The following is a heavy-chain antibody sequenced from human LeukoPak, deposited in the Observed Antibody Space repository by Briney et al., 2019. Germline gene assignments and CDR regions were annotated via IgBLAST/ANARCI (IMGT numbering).Heavy chain of an antibody. V-gene: IGHV4-34*01. CDR2: INHSGST. CDR3: SRGRYYDFWSGYSFNWFDP. J-gene: IGHJ5*02. D-gene: IGHD3-3*01. Sequence: SETLSLTCAVYGGSFSDYYWSWIRQPPGKGLEWIGEINHSGSTNYNPSLKSRVTISVDTSKNQFSLKLSSVTAADTAVYYCSRGRYYDFWSGYSFNWFDPWGQGTLVTVSS. CDR1: GGSFSDYY.